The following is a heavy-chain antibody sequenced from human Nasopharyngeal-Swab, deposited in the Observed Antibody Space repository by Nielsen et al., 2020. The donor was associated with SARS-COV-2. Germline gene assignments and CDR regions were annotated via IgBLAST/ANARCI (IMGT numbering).Heavy chain of an antibody. D-gene: IGHD1-1*01. J-gene: IGHJ3*02. CDR2: IYYSGST. CDR1: GGSISSSSYY. CDR3: AREFGTRDAFDI. V-gene: IGHV4-61*05. Sequence: SETLSLTCTVSGGSISSSSYYWGWIRQPPGKGLEWIGYIYYSGSTNYNPSLKSRVTISVDTSKNQFSLKLSSVTAADTAVYYCAREFGTRDAFDIWGQGTMVTVSS.